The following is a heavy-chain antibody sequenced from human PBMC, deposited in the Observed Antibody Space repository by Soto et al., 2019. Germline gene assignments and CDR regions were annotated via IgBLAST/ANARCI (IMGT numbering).Heavy chain of an antibody. D-gene: IGHD3-16*01. CDR1: GLTFSSYG. CDR3: AKDLGYDYIWGSNFYYMDV. J-gene: IGHJ6*03. CDR2: ISYDGSNK. Sequence: ESGGGVVPPGRSLRLSCAASGLTFSSYGMHWVRQAPGKGLEWVTIISYDGSNKYYADSVKGRFTISRDNSKNTLYLQMNSLRAEDTAVYYCAKDLGYDYIWGSNFYYMDVWGKGTTVTVSS. V-gene: IGHV3-30*18.